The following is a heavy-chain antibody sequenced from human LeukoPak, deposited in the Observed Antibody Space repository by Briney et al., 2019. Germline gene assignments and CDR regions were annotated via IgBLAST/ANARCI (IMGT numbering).Heavy chain of an antibody. CDR2: INQDEREK. J-gene: IGHJ5*02. CDR1: GFIFNRYW. D-gene: IGHD3-16*01. Sequence: GGSLRLSCAGSGFIFNRYWMSWVRQAPGKGLEWVANINQDEREKYYVDSVKGRFSISRDASKHSVYLQMNSVRVEDSAMYYCVRGGGNRYVGGGWFDPWGQGTLVTVSS. CDR3: VRGGGNRYVGGGWFDP. V-gene: IGHV3-7*05.